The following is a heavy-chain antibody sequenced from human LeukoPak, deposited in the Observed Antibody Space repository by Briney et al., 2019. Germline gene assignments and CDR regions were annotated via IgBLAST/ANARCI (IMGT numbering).Heavy chain of an antibody. CDR1: GGSISSSSYY. J-gene: IGHJ4*02. CDR3: AGLSADYYYDSSGSPFDY. D-gene: IGHD3-22*01. Sequence: SETLSLTCTVSGGSISSSSYYWGWIRQPPGKGLEWIGSIYYSGSTYYNPSLKSRVTISVDTSKNQFSLKLSSVTAADTAVYYCAGLSADYYYDSSGSPFDYWGQGTLVTVSS. CDR2: IYYSGST. V-gene: IGHV4-39*07.